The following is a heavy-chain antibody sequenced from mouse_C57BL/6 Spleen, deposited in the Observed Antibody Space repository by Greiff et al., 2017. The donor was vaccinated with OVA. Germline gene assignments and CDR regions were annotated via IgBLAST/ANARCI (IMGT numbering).Heavy chain of an antibody. CDR3: TRLAVTSRYFDY. CDR1: GYTFTDYE. CDR2: IDPETGGT. Sequence: QVQLQQSGAELVRPGASVTLSCKASGYTFTDYEMHWVKQTPVHGLEWIGAIDPETGGTAYNQKFKGKAILTADKSSSTAYMELRSLTSEDSAVYYCTRLAVTSRYFDYWGQGTTLTVSS. D-gene: IGHD2-2*01. J-gene: IGHJ2*01. V-gene: IGHV1-15*01.